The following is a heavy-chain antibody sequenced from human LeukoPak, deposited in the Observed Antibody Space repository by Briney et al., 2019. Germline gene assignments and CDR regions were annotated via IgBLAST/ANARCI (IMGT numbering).Heavy chain of an antibody. Sequence: PGGSLRLSCAASGFTLSSYGMHWVRQAPGKGLEWVAVIWYDGSNKYYADSVKGRFTISRDNSKNTLYLQMNSLRAEDTAVYYCARESAAHDAFDIWGQGTMVTVSS. D-gene: IGHD6-6*01. V-gene: IGHV3-33*01. CDR3: ARESAAHDAFDI. J-gene: IGHJ3*02. CDR2: IWYDGSNK. CDR1: GFTLSSYG.